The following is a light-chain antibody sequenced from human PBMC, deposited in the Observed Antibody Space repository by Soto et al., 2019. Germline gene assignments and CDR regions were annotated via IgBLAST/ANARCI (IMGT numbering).Light chain of an antibody. CDR3: QPLYSYPGLT. Sequence: IQLTQSPSSLSASVGDRVTITCRASQGISSYLAWYQQKPGKAPKLLIYAASTLQSGVPSRFSGSGSGTDFTLAISSLQPEDFATYYCQPLYSYPGLTFGGGTKVEIK. V-gene: IGKV1-9*01. J-gene: IGKJ4*01. CDR1: QGISSY. CDR2: AAS.